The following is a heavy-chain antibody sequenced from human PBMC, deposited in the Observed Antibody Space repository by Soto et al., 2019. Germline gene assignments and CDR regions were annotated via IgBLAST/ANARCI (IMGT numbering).Heavy chain of an antibody. CDR2: MSPKRGNT. D-gene: IGHD1-20*01. J-gene: IGHJ4*02. CDR1: GYTFTNHE. Sequence: GASMKVSCKASGYTFTNHEITWLRQAVGQGLEWMGWMSPKRGNTAYAQKFQGRLAMTRNTSISTACLELGSLTSEDTGVYYCASGAYNWNDYAYWGQGTLVTVSS. V-gene: IGHV1-8*01. CDR3: ASGAYNWNDYAY.